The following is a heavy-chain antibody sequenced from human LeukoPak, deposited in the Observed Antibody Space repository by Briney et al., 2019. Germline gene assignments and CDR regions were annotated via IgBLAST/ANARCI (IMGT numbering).Heavy chain of an antibody. CDR3: AKGVGYCSGGSCYCHFDY. J-gene: IGHJ4*02. D-gene: IGHD2-15*01. V-gene: IGHV3-23*01. CDR2: ISVGGST. CDR1: GFTFSSYA. Sequence: PGGSLRLSCAASGFTFSSYAMSWVRQAPGKGLEWVSAISVGGSTYYADSVKGRFTISRDNSKNTLYLQMNSLRAEDTAVYYCAKGVGYCSGGSCYCHFDYWGQGTLVTVSS.